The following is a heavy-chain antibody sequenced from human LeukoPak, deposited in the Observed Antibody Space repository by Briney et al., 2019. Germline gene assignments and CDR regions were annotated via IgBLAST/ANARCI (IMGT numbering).Heavy chain of an antibody. CDR1: GFSFSDAW. CDR2: IKSKVDGGTP. Sequence: GGSLRLSCAASGFSFSDAWMNWVRQAPGKGLEWVGHIKSKVDGGTPDYVAPVKGRFTISRDDSRNTLYLQMSSLSTEATAVYYCTTRSPARYCSDGACYSSADYWGQGTLVTVSS. D-gene: IGHD2-15*01. CDR3: TTRSPARYCSDGACYSSADY. J-gene: IGHJ4*02. V-gene: IGHV3-15*07.